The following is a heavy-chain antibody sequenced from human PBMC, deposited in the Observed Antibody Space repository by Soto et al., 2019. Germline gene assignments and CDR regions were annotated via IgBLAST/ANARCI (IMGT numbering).Heavy chain of an antibody. CDR2: ITASGGNT. Sequence: GGSLRLSCTASGFTFSSYAMSWVRQTPGTGLEWVSSITASGGNTYYADSVKGRFTISRDNSKNTLYLQMNSLRAEDSAVYYCAKDHCPNGVCYYDSWGQGTLVTVSS. V-gene: IGHV3-23*01. CDR3: AKDHCPNGVCYYDS. J-gene: IGHJ4*02. CDR1: GFTFSSYA. D-gene: IGHD2-8*01.